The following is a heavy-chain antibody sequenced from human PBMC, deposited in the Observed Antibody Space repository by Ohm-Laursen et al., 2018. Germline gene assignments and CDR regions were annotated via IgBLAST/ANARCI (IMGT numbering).Heavy chain of an antibody. Sequence: SDTLSLTCTVSGDSLSSYYWSWIRQPPGKGLEWIGYIYYSGSTNYNPSLKSRLTIPVDTSKNQFSLKLSSVTAADTAVYYCARETIFGPSGGMDVWGQGTTVTVSS. J-gene: IGHJ6*02. D-gene: IGHD3-3*01. CDR1: GDSLSSYY. CDR2: IYYSGST. V-gene: IGHV4-59*01. CDR3: ARETIFGPSGGMDV.